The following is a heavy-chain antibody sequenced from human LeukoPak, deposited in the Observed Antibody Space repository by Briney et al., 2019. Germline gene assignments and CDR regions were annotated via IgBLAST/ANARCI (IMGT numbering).Heavy chain of an antibody. CDR1: GFTFSSYG. Sequence: GGSLRLSCAASGFTFSSYGMYWVRQAPGKGLEWVAVISYDGSNKYYADSVKGRFTISRDNSKNTLYLQMNSLRAEDTAVYYCAKGRTYYYDSSGYYGDYWGQGTLVTVSS. J-gene: IGHJ4*02. D-gene: IGHD3-22*01. CDR2: ISYDGSNK. V-gene: IGHV3-30*18. CDR3: AKGRTYYYDSSGYYGDY.